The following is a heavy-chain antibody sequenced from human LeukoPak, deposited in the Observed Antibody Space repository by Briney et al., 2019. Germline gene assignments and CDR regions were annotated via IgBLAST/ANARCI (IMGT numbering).Heavy chain of an antibody. CDR3: ARDGAYSNYLFDY. Sequence: PGRSLRLSCAASGFTFSSYAMHWVRQAPGKGLEWVAVISYDGSNKYYADSVKGRFTISRDNSKNTLYLQMNSLRAEDTAMYYCARDGAYSNYLFDYWGQGTLVTVSS. CDR1: GFTFSSYA. V-gene: IGHV3-30-3*01. CDR2: ISYDGSNK. D-gene: IGHD4-11*01. J-gene: IGHJ4*02.